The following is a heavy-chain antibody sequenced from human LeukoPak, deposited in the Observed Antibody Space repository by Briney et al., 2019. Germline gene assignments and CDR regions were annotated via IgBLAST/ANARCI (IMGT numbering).Heavy chain of an antibody. Sequence: SSADYYWSWIRQPPGKGLEWVSGLNWSGGKTGYADSVKGRFTISRDNAKNFVVLQMNSLRVEDTAFYYCARSASVAADYYFDNWGQGTLVTVSS. D-gene: IGHD6-19*01. CDR2: LNWSGGKT. CDR3: ARSASVAADYYFDN. CDR1: SSADYY. V-gene: IGHV3-20*03. J-gene: IGHJ4*02.